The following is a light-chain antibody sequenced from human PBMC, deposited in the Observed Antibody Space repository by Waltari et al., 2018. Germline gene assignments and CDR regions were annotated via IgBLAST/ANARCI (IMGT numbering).Light chain of an antibody. CDR1: SSDVGGYNY. CDR3: SSYTSSSTVV. V-gene: IGLV2-14*01. CDR2: EVS. Sequence: QSALTQPASVSGSPGQSITISCTGTSSDVGGYNYVSWYQQHPGKAPKLMIYEVSYRPSGVSNRFSGSKSGNTASLTIPGLQAEDEADYYCSSYTSSSTVVFGGGTKLTVL. J-gene: IGLJ2*01.